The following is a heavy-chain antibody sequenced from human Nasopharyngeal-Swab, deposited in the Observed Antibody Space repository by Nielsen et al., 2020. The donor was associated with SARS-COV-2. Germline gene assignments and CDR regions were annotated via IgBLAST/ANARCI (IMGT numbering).Heavy chain of an antibody. V-gene: IGHV4-4*07. CDR1: GGSISSYY. CDR2: IYTSGST. CDR3: ARGSLAAIPRSSWYFDY. J-gene: IGHJ4*02. D-gene: IGHD6-13*01. Sequence: GSLRLSCTVSGGSISSYYWTWIRQPAGKGLEWIGRIYTSGSTNYNPSLKSRVSMSVDTSKNQFSLKLSSVTVADMAVYYCARGSLAAIPRSSWYFDYWGQGTLVTVSS.